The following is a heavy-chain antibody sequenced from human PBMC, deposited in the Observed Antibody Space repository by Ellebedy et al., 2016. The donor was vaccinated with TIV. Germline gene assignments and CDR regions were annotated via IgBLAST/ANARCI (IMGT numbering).Heavy chain of an antibody. Sequence: MPSETLSLTCAVYGGSFSGYYWSWIRQPPGKGLEWIGEINHSGSTNYNPSRKSRVTVSVDTSKNQFSLKLSSVTAADTAVYYCARGRDYFVPFLLDYWGQGTLVTVSS. CDR2: INHSGST. D-gene: IGHD2/OR15-2a*01. CDR1: GGSFSGYY. J-gene: IGHJ4*02. V-gene: IGHV4-34*01. CDR3: ARGRDYFVPFLLDY.